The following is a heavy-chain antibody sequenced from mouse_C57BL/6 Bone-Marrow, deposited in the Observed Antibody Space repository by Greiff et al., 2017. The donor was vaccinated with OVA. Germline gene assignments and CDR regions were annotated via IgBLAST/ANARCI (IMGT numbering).Heavy chain of an antibody. CDR1: GFTFSDYG. CDR2: ISSGSSTI. V-gene: IGHV5-17*01. Sequence: EVMLVESGGGLVKPGGSLKLSCAASGFTFSDYGMHWVRQAPEKGLEWVAYISSGSSTIYYADTVKGRFTISRDNAKNTLFLQMTSLRSEDTAMYYCARYYGSRNFDVWGTGTTVTVSS. J-gene: IGHJ1*03. CDR3: ARYYGSRNFDV. D-gene: IGHD1-1*01.